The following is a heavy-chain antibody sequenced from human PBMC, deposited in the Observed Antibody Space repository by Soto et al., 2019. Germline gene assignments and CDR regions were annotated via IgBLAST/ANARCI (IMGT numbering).Heavy chain of an antibody. CDR3: AGGVSGYDD. CDR1: GGSMRSHY. V-gene: IGHV4-59*11. D-gene: IGHD5-12*01. CDR2: IYYTGST. Sequence: QVQLQESGPGLVKPSETLSLTCTVSGGSMRSHYWSWIRQPPGKRLEWIGYIYYTGSTNYIPSLKSRLTISVDTSKNQFSLKLSSVTAAYTAVYYCAGGVSGYDDWGQGTLVTVSS. J-gene: IGHJ4*02.